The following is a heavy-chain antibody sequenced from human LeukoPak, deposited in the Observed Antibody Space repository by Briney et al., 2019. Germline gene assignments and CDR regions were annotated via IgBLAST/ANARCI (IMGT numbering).Heavy chain of an antibody. CDR3: AREVGGGASGQ. CDR2: IYSDGTI. V-gene: IGHV3-66*01. D-gene: IGHD3-16*01. Sequence: GGSLRLSCAASGSTVSSNYMSWVRQVPGKGLEWVSVIYSDGTISYADSVKGRFTISRDNSENTLYLQMNSLRVEDTAVYYCAREVGGGASGQWGQGTLVTVSS. J-gene: IGHJ4*02. CDR1: GSTVSSNY.